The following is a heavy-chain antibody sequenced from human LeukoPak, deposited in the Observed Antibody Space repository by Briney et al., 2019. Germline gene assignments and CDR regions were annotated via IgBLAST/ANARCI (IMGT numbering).Heavy chain of an antibody. J-gene: IGHJ4*02. CDR3: AKDRRLQLPFDY. CDR1: GFTFSGFA. Sequence: GGSLRLSCAASGFTFSGFAMTWVRQAPGKGLEWVSSIGSDSKTHYADSVKGRFTISRDNSKNTLYLQMNSLRAEDTAVYYCAKDRRLQLPFDYWGQGTLVTVSS. CDR2: IGSDSKT. D-gene: IGHD5-24*01. V-gene: IGHV3-23*01.